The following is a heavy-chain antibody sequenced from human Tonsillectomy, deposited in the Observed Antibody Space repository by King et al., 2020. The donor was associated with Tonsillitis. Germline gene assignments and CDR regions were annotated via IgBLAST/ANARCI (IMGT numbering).Heavy chain of an antibody. CDR2: IGTAGDT. Sequence: VQLVESGGGLVQPGGSLRLSCAASGFTFSSYDMHWVRQATGKGLEWVSAIGTAGDTYYPGSVKGRFTISRENAKNSWYLQMNSLRAEDTAVYYCARGYSGRYSDYWGQGTLVTVSS. V-gene: IGHV3-13*01. J-gene: IGHJ4*02. CDR3: ARGYSGRYSDY. D-gene: IGHD1-26*01. CDR1: GFTFSSYD.